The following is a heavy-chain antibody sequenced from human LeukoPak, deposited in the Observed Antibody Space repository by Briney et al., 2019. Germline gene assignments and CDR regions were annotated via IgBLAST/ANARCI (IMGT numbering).Heavy chain of an antibody. CDR3: AKGTIAARPSGPDY. J-gene: IGHJ4*02. D-gene: IGHD6-6*01. CDR2: ISGSGGNT. V-gene: IGHV3-23*01. CDR1: GFTFTNYA. Sequence: GGSLRLSCAASGFTFTNYAMSWVRQAPGKGLEWVSAISGSGGNTYYADSVKGRFTISRDNSKNTLYLQMDSLRAEDTAVYYCAKGTIAARPSGPDYWGQGTLVTVSS.